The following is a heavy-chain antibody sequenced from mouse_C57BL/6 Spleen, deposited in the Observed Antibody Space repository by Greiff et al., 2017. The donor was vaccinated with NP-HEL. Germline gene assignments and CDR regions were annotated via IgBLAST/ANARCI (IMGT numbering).Heavy chain of an antibody. Sequence: QVQLKQPGAELVKPGASVKLSCKASGYTFTSYWMHWVKQRPGRGLEWIGRIDPNSGGTKYNEKFKSKATLTVDKPSSTAYMQLSSLTSEDSAVYYCARMGLPYYYAMGYWGQGTSVTVSS. V-gene: IGHV1-72*01. CDR3: ARMGLPYYYAMGY. J-gene: IGHJ4*01. CDR2: IDPNSGGT. CDR1: GYTFTSYW. D-gene: IGHD2-4*01.